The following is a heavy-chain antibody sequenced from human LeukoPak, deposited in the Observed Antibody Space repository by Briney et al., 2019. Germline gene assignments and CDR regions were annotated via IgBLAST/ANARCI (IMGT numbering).Heavy chain of an antibody. V-gene: IGHV3-30*03. CDR2: ISYDGSNK. CDR3: IVVVTAIPFGY. J-gene: IGHJ4*02. Sequence: GRSLKLSCAASGFTFSSYGMHWVRQAPGKGLEWVAVISYDGSNKYYADSVKGRFTISRDNSKNTLYLQMNSLRAEDTAVYYCIVVVTAIPFGYWGQGTLVTVSS. CDR1: GFTFSSYG. D-gene: IGHD2-21*02.